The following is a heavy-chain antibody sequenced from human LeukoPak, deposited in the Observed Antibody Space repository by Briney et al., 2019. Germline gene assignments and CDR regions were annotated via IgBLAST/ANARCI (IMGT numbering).Heavy chain of an antibody. CDR1: GGSISSSSYF. V-gene: IGHV4-39*01. J-gene: IGHJ4*02. CDR2: MYYSGST. D-gene: IGHD5-18*01. CDR3: ARGLWDLWLPYFDY. Sequence: PSETLSLTCTVSGGSISSSSYFWGWIRQPPGKGLEWIGTMYYSGSTNYNPSLKSRVTISVDTSKNQFSLKLTSVTAADTAVYYGARGLWDLWLPYFDYWGQGTLVTVSS.